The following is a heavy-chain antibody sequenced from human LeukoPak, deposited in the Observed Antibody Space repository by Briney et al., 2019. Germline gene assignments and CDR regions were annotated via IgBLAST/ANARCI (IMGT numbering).Heavy chain of an antibody. CDR2: INTDGSST. Sequence: GGSLRLSCAASGFTFSTYWMHWVRQAPGKGLVWVSRINTDGSSTSYADSVKGRFTISSDNAKNTLYLQMNSLRTEDTAVYYCARASSSGHFDYWGQGALVTVSS. CDR1: GFTFSTYW. D-gene: IGHD3-22*01. V-gene: IGHV3-74*01. CDR3: ARASSSGHFDY. J-gene: IGHJ4*02.